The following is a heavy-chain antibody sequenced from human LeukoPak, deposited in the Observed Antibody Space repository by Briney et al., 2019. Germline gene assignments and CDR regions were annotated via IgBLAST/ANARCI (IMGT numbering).Heavy chain of an antibody. CDR2: MNPNSGNT. CDR3: ASLYCSSTSCHDY. Sequence: ASVKVSCKASGYTFTSYDINWVRQATGQGLEWMGWMNPNSGNTGYAQKFQGRVTMTRNTSISTAYMELSSLRSEDTAVYYCASLYCSSTSCHDYWGQGTLVTVSS. D-gene: IGHD2-2*01. V-gene: IGHV1-8*01. CDR1: GYTFTSYD. J-gene: IGHJ4*02.